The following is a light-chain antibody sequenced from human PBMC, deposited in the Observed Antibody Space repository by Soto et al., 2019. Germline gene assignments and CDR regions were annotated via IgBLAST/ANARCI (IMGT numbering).Light chain of an antibody. CDR1: SSDVGGYNY. V-gene: IGLV2-14*01. Sequence: QSALTQPASVSGSPGQSITISCTGTSSDVGGYNYVSWYQQHPGKAPKLMIYEVSNRPSGVSNRFSGSKSGNTASLTISGLQAEDEADYYCSSYTSSNTLSVFGTGTKITVL. J-gene: IGLJ1*01. CDR2: EVS. CDR3: SSYTSSNTLSV.